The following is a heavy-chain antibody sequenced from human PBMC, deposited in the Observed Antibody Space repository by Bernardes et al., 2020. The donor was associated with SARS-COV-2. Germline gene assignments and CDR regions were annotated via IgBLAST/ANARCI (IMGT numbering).Heavy chain of an antibody. J-gene: IGHJ6*02. Sequence: ASVKVSCKASGYMFKMYGISWVRQAPGQGPEWVGWISAYNGNIKYAQKFQDRVTMTTDTSTSTAFMELRGLRSDDTAVYYCTRSPPGVGRISIFGVFVGPDSYFYMDVWGLGTTVTVSS. D-gene: IGHD3-3*01. CDR3: TRSPPGVGRISIFGVFVGPDSYFYMDV. CDR2: ISAYNGNI. V-gene: IGHV1-18*04. CDR1: GYMFKMYG.